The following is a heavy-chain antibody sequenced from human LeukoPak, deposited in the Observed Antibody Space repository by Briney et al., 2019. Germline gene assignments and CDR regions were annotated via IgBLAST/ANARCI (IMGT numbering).Heavy chain of an antibody. CDR1: GFTFSRSW. V-gene: IGHV3-74*01. CDR3: ARDNDYKIDY. D-gene: IGHD4-11*01. J-gene: IGHJ4*02. Sequence: PGGSLILSCAASGFTFSRSWMHWVRQAPGEGLVWVSRITGDGSTTIYADSVKGRFTISRDNAKNMVYLQLNSLRTEDTAVYYCARDNDYKIDYWGQGTLLTVSS. CDR2: ITGDGSTT.